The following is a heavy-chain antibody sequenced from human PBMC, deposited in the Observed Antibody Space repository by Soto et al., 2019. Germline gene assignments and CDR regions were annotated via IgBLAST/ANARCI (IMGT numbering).Heavy chain of an antibody. J-gene: IGHJ4*02. Sequence: EVHLVQSGVEVKKPGESLKISCRASGYTLFNYWIAWVRQVPGKGLEWMGIIYLCDSDTRYSPSFEGHVTISADKSIGTAYVQWSSLKASDTAIYYCARLGERGSYFDYWGQGTLVTVSS. CDR3: ARLGERGSYFDY. V-gene: IGHV5-51*03. D-gene: IGHD3-16*01. CDR2: IYLCDSDT. CDR1: GYTLFNYW.